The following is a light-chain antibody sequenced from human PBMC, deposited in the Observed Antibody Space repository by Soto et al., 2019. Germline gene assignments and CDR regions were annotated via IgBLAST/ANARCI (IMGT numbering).Light chain of an antibody. CDR2: GAS. CDR3: QHYVTSLTT. Sequence: EIVLTQSPCTLSLSPGERATLSCRARQSVTSNYLAWYQQKPGQAPRLLIFGASIRVKGIPDRFIGSGSGTDFTLTISRLEPEDFAVYYCQHYVTSLTTFGQGTKVDIK. CDR1: QSVTSNY. V-gene: IGKV3-20*01. J-gene: IGKJ1*01.